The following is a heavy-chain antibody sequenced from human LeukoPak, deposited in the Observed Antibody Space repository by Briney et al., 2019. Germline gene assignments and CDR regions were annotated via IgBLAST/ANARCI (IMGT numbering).Heavy chain of an antibody. D-gene: IGHD6-6*01. Sequence: GESLKISCKGSGYSFTSYWIGWLRQMPGKGLEWMGIIYPGDSDTIYSPSFQGQVTISADKSISTAYQQWSSLKASDTAIYYCARRSSIATRLFDYWGQGTLVTVSS. J-gene: IGHJ4*02. V-gene: IGHV5-51*01. CDR3: ARRSSIATRLFDY. CDR1: GYSFTSYW. CDR2: IYPGDSDT.